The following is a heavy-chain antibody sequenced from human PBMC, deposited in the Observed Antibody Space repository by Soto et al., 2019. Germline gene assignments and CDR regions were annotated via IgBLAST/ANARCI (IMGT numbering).Heavy chain of an antibody. J-gene: IGHJ4*02. D-gene: IGHD3-22*01. CDR1: GRSITSYY. Sequence: QVVLQESGPGLVKPSETLSLTCSVSGRSITSYYWSWVRQPPGKGLEWIGYIYDNGITSQNPSLKRRVTMSADTSQNQFSLMLTSVTGADTAVYYCARTYDSNGYANEFDSWGQGILVTVTS. CDR2: IYDNGIT. V-gene: IGHV4-59*12. CDR3: ARTYDSNGYANEFDS.